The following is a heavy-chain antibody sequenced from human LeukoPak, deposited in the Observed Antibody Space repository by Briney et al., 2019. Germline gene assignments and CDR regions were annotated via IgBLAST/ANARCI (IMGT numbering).Heavy chain of an antibody. CDR3: ARRAGLSSFDY. CDR2: IYPGDSDA. J-gene: IGHJ4*02. V-gene: IGHV5-51*01. CDR1: GYNFSTYG. D-gene: IGHD3-9*01. Sequence: GESLKISCKGSGYNFSTYGIGWVRQMPGKGLEWMGIIYPGDSDARYSPSFQGQVTISADKSISTAYLQWSSLKASDTAMYYCARRAGLSSFDYWGQGTLVTVSP.